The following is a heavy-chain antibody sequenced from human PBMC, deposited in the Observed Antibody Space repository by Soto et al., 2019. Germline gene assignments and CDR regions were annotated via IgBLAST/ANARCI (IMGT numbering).Heavy chain of an antibody. CDR2: INPNSGGT. CDR1: GYTFTGYY. V-gene: IGHV1-2*04. J-gene: IGHJ3*02. CDR3: AAPVGATYAFDI. Sequence: ASVKVSCKASGYTFTGYYMHWVRQAPGQGLEWMGWINPNSGGTNYAQKFQGWVTMIRDTSISTAYMELSRLRSDDTAVYYCAAPVGATYAFDIWGQGTMVTVSS. D-gene: IGHD1-26*01.